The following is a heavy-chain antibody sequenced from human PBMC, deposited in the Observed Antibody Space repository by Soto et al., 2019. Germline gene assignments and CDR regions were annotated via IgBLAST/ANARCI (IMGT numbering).Heavy chain of an antibody. CDR3: AAGAPRRAPLQR. V-gene: IGHV3-72*01. J-gene: IGHJ1*01. CDR1: GLIVNDHY. CDR2: SNIRAEYYTT. D-gene: IGHD6-6*01. Sequence: GGSLRLSCVASGLIVNDHYMDWVRQAPGKGLEWVGRSNIRAEYYTTEYAASVRGRFTISRDDSKNSFFLQMSSLKTEDTAVYYCAAGAPRRAPLQRWGQGTLVT.